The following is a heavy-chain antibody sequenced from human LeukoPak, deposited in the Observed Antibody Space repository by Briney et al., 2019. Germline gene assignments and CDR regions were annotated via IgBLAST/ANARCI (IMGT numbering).Heavy chain of an antibody. CDR1: GFTFSSYA. D-gene: IGHD1-7*01. CDR2: ISGSGGST. Sequence: GGSLRLSCAASGFTFSSYAMSWVRQAPGKGLEWVSAISGSGGSTYYADSVRGRFTISRDNSKNTLYLQMNSLRAEDTAVYYCAKGDWNWYYFDYWGQGTLVTVSS. V-gene: IGHV3-23*01. CDR3: AKGDWNWYYFDY. J-gene: IGHJ4*02.